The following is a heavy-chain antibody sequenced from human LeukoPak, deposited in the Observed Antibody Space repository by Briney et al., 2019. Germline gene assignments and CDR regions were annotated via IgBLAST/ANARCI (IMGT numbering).Heavy chain of an antibody. Sequence: GGSLRLSCAASGFTSSSYAMSWVRQAPGKGLEWVSAISDSGGSTYYADSVKGRFTTSRDKSKNTLYLQMNSLRAEDTAVYYCAKDGPYSDFDYWGQGTLVTVSS. D-gene: IGHD2-15*01. CDR3: AKDGPYSDFDY. V-gene: IGHV3-23*01. CDR2: ISDSGGST. J-gene: IGHJ4*02. CDR1: GFTSSSYA.